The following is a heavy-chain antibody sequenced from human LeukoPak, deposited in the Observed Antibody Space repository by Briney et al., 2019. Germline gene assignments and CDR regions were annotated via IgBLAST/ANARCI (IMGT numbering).Heavy chain of an antibody. CDR1: GFTFSSYA. D-gene: IGHD5-24*01. CDR3: AKDLKPFEMATIHLDY. Sequence: GTSLRLSCAASGFTFSSYAMHWVRQAPGKGLEWVAVISYDGSTKYYADSVKGRFTISRDNSKNTLYLQMNSLRAEDTAVYYCAKDLKPFEMATIHLDYWGQGTLVTVSS. J-gene: IGHJ4*02. V-gene: IGHV3-30-3*01. CDR2: ISYDGSTK.